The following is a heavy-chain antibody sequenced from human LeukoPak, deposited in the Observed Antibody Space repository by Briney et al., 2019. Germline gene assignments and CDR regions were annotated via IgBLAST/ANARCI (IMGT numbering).Heavy chain of an antibody. CDR2: INHSGST. CDR3: ARGERWLQPPYYYYYYMDV. Sequence: PSETLSLTCAVYGGSFSGYYWSWIRQPPGKGLEWIGEINHSGSTNYNPSLKSRVTISVDTSKNQFSLKLSSVTAADTAVYYCARGERWLQPPYYYYYYMDVWGKGTTVTISS. J-gene: IGHJ6*03. V-gene: IGHV4-34*01. CDR1: GGSFSGYY. D-gene: IGHD5-24*01.